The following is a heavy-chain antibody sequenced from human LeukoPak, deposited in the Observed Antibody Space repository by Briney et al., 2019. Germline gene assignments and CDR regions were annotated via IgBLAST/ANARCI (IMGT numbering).Heavy chain of an antibody. CDR2: ISSDGGNK. D-gene: IGHD3-10*01. CDR3: TWHNTVRGPPYS. Sequence: GGSLRLSCAASGFTFSNYAMHWVRQAPGKGLEWVAVISSDGGNKYYPDSVKGRFTISRDSSKNTLYLQMNSLRAEDTAVYYCTWHNTVRGPPYSWGQGTLVTVSS. V-gene: IGHV3-30*04. J-gene: IGHJ4*01. CDR1: GFTFSNYA.